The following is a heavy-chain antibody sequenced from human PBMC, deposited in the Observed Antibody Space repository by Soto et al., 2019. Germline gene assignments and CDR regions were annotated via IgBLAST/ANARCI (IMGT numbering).Heavy chain of an antibody. CDR1: GFTFSSYV. J-gene: IGHJ4*02. CDR2: ISGSGGST. Sequence: EVQLLESGGGLVQPGGSLRLSCAASGFTFSSYVMSWVRQPPGKGLEWVSGISGSGGSTYYADSVKGRFTISRDKSKNTVYLQMNVLTAADTVAYYCARVPYGFRIGYCPPLYFDYWGQGTLVTVSS. D-gene: IGHD3-3*01. CDR3: ARVPYGFRIGYCPPLYFDY. V-gene: IGHV3-23*01.